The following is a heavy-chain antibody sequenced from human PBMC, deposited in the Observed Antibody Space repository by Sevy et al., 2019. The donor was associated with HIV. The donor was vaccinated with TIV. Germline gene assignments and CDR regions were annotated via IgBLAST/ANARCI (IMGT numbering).Heavy chain of an antibody. CDR2: IYPGDSDT. V-gene: IGHV5-51*01. D-gene: IGHD3-22*01. CDR3: ARRCYYDSSGTDAFDI. CDR1: GYSFTSYW. Sequence: GESLKISCKGSGYSFTSYWIGWVRLMPGKGLEWMGIIYPGDSDTRYSPSFQGQVTISADKSISTAYLQWSSLKASDTAMYYCARRCYYDSSGTDAFDIWGQGTMVTVSS. J-gene: IGHJ3*02.